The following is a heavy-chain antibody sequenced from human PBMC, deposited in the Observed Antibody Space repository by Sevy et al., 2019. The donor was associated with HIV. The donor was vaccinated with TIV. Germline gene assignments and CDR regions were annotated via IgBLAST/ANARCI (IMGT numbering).Heavy chain of an antibody. V-gene: IGHV4-4*02. CDR2: IYYSGSR. J-gene: IGHJ6*02. D-gene: IGHD3-10*01. Sequence: SETLSLTCAVSGGSIRSSHWWSWVRQSPGKGLEWIGEIYYSGSRNYNPSLKSRLTISVDTSNNLFSLRLSSVTAADTAVYYCAREEYFYGSGTYGYGMDVWGQGTTATVSS. CDR1: GGSIRSSHW. CDR3: AREEYFYGSGTYGYGMDV.